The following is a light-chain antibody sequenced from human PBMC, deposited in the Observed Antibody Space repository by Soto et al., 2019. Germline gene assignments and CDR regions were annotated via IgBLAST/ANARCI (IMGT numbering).Light chain of an antibody. CDR2: GAS. CDR3: QQYHNWPPIT. J-gene: IGKJ5*01. Sequence: EIVMTQSPATLSVSPGERVTLSCSASHSVSSNLAWYRQKPGQSPRLLIYGASTRTTGIPARFSGSGSGTEFTLTISSLQSEDFAVYYCQQYHNWPPITFGQGTRLEIK. CDR1: HSVSSN. V-gene: IGKV3-15*01.